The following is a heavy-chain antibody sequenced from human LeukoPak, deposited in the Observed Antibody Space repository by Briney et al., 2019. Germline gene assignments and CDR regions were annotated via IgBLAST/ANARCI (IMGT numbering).Heavy chain of an antibody. D-gene: IGHD6-19*01. CDR3: ARLKAVAGTAYYFDY. CDR1: GFTFSYYA. CDR2: ISYDGSNK. J-gene: IGHJ4*02. V-gene: IGHV3-30*04. Sequence: PGGSLRLSCAASGFTFSYYAMHWVRQAPGKGLEWVALISYDGSNKQYADFVKGRCTISRDDSKNTLYLQMNSLRVDDTAVYYCARLKAVAGTAYYFDYWGQGTLVTVSS.